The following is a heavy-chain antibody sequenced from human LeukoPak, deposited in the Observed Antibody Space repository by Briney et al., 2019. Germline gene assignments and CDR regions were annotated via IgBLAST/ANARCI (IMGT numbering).Heavy chain of an antibody. Sequence: PGGSLRLSCGASGFTFSSYSMNWVRQAPGKGLEWVSSISSSSSYIYYADSVKGRFTISRDNAKNSLYLQMNSLRAEDTAVYYCARASSSWTNNWFDPWGQGTLVTVSS. CDR2: ISSSSSYI. CDR1: GFTFSSYS. CDR3: ARASSSWTNNWFDP. V-gene: IGHV3-21*01. J-gene: IGHJ5*02. D-gene: IGHD6-13*01.